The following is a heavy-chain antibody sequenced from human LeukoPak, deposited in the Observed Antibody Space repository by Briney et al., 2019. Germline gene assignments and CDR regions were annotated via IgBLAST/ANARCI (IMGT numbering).Heavy chain of an antibody. D-gene: IGHD3-3*01. Sequence: GGSLRLSCAASGFIFSSYWMSWVRQAPGKGLEWVANIKQDGSEKYYVDSVKGRFTISRDNAKKSLYLKMNSLRAEDTAVYYCARKSRDYDFWSGYWTGWSSDYWGQGTLVTVSS. J-gene: IGHJ4*02. CDR3: ARKSRDYDFWSGYWTGWSSDY. CDR2: IKQDGSEK. V-gene: IGHV3-7*01. CDR1: GFIFSSYW.